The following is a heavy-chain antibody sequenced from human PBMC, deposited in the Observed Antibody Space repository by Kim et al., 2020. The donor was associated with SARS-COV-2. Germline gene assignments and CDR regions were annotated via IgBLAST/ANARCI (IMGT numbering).Heavy chain of an antibody. V-gene: IGHV1-18*01. Sequence: ASVKVSCKASGYTFTSYGISWVRQAPGQGLEWMGWISAYNGNTNYAQKLQGRVTMTTDTSTSTAYMELRSLRSDDTAVYYCARDRCSSTSCYFEGIVGYGMDVWGQGTTVTVSS. J-gene: IGHJ6*02. CDR3: ARDRCSSTSCYFEGIVGYGMDV. D-gene: IGHD2-2*01. CDR1: GYTFTSYG. CDR2: ISAYNGNT.